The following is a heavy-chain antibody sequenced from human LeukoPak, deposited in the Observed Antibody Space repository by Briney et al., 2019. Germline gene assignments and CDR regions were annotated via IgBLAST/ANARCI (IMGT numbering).Heavy chain of an antibody. J-gene: IGHJ4*02. V-gene: IGHV1-24*01. Sequence: ASVKVSCKVSGYTLTELSMHWVRQAPGKGLEWMGGFDPEDGETIYAQKFQGRVTMTEDTSTDTAYIELSSLRSEDTAVYYCATAPLHDSSGYYPNWGQGTLVTVSS. D-gene: IGHD3-22*01. CDR2: FDPEDGET. CDR1: GYTLTELS. CDR3: ATAPLHDSSGYYPN.